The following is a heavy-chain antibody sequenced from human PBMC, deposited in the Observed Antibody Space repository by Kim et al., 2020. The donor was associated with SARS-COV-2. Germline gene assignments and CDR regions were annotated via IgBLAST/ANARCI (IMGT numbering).Heavy chain of an antibody. V-gene: IGHV4-34*01. Sequence: SETLSLTCAVYGGSFSGYYWSWIRQPPGKGLEWIGEINHSGSTNYNPSLKSRVTISVDTSKNQFSLKLSSVTAADTAVYYCARSMFSAGYCSGGSCYRTPLGYWGQGTLVTVSS. CDR2: INHSGST. J-gene: IGHJ4*02. CDR1: GGSFSGYY. D-gene: IGHD2-15*01. CDR3: ARSMFSAGYCSGGSCYRTPLGY.